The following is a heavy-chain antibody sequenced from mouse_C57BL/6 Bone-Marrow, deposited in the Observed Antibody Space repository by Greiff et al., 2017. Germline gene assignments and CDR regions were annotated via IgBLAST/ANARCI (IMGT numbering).Heavy chain of an antibody. V-gene: IGHV14-1*01. D-gene: IGHD2-10*02. CDR1: GFNIKDYY. CDR2: IDPEDGDT. J-gene: IGHJ1*03. Sequence: EVKLQESGAELVRPGASVKLSCTASGFNIKDYYMHWVKQRPEQGLEWIGRIDPEDGDTEYAPKFQGKATLTADTSSNTAYLQLSSLTSAATAVYYCLPSSYWYFDVWGTGTTVTVSS. CDR3: LPSSYWYFDV.